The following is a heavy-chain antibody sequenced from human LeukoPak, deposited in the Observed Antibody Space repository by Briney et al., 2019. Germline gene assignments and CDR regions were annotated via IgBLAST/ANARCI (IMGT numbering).Heavy chain of an antibody. J-gene: IGHJ4*02. CDR3: ARVSSLLHASFDY. V-gene: IGHV4-31*03. CDR2: IYYSGST. CDR1: GGSISSGGYY. Sequence: SETLSLTCTVSGGSISSGGYYWSCIRQHPGKGLEWIGYIYYSGSTYYNPSLKSRVTISVDTSKNQFSLKLSSVTAADTAVYYCARVSSLLHASFDYWGQGTLVTVSS. D-gene: IGHD3-22*01.